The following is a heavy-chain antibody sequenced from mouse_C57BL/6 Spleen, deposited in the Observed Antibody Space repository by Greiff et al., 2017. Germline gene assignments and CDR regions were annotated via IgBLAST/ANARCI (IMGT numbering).Heavy chain of an antibody. Sequence: VQLQQSGPELVKPGASVKISCKASGYTFTDYYMNWVKQSHGKSLEWIGDINPNNGGTSYNQKFKGKATLTVDKSSSTAYMELRSLTSEDSAVYYCAREDYGSPADYWGQGTTLTVSS. V-gene: IGHV1-26*01. J-gene: IGHJ2*01. CDR2: INPNNGGT. CDR1: GYTFTDYY. CDR3: AREDYGSPADY. D-gene: IGHD1-1*01.